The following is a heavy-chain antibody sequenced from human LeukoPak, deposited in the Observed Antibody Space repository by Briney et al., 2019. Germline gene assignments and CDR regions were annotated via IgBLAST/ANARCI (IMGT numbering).Heavy chain of an antibody. V-gene: IGHV3-30-3*01. J-gene: IGHJ6*02. CDR3: ARVYGDYARVLYYYYGMDV. CDR1: GFTFSSYA. CDR2: ISYDGSNK. Sequence: GGSLRLSCAASGFTFSSYAMHWVRQAPGKGLEWVAVISYDGSNKYYADSVKGRFTISRDNSKNTLHLQMNSLRAEDTAVYYCARVYGDYARVLYYYYGMDVWGQGTTVTVSS. D-gene: IGHD4-17*01.